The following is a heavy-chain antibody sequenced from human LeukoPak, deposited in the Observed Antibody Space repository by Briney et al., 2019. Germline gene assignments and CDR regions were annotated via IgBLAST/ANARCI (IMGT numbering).Heavy chain of an antibody. CDR3: ARDCSSTSCYGGGFDY. J-gene: IGHJ4*02. CDR1: GGSISSYY. Sequence: PSETLSLNCTVSGGSISSYYWSWIRQPPGKGLEWIGYIYYSGSTNYNPSLKSRVTISVDTSKNQFSLKLSSVTAADTAVYYCARDCSSTSCYGGGFDYWSQGTLVTVSS. CDR2: IYYSGST. V-gene: IGHV4-59*01. D-gene: IGHD2-2*01.